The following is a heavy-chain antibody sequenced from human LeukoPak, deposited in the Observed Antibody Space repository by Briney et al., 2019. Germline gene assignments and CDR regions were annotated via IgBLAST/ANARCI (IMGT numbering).Heavy chain of an antibody. D-gene: IGHD3-22*01. CDR2: ISGDSTYI. V-gene: IGHV3-21*01. CDR1: GFTFASYS. J-gene: IGHJ4*02. CDR3: ARYDSTWDNFDY. Sequence: MPGGSLRLSCAASGFTFASYSMNWVRQAPGKGLEWVSSISGDSTYIYNAGSVKGRFTISRDNAQASLYLQMISLRADDTAVYYCARYDSTWDNFDYWGQGTLVTVSS.